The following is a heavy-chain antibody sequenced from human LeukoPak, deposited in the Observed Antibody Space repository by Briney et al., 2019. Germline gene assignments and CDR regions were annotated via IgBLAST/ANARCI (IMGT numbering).Heavy chain of an antibody. CDR3: ARLGSAAVDY. CDR1: GGTFSSYA. D-gene: IGHD6-13*01. J-gene: IGHJ4*02. V-gene: IGHV1-8*02. Sequence: ASVKVSCKASGGTFSSYAINWVRQATGQGLEWMGWMNPNSGNTGYAQKFQGRVTMTRNTSISTAYMELSSLRSEDTAVYYCARLGSAAVDYWGQGTLVTVSS. CDR2: MNPNSGNT.